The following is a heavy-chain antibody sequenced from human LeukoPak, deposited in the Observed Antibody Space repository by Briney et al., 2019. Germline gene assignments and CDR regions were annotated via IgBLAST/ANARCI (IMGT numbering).Heavy chain of an antibody. CDR2: IHHSGSA. D-gene: IGHD2-2*01. CDR3: ARDPRWLTPDCTGTSCYENYFDP. V-gene: IGHV4-38-2*02. CDR1: GYSISSGYQ. J-gene: IGHJ5*02. Sequence: SETLSLTCAVSGYSISSGYQWAWIRQSPGKGLEWIDSIHHSGSAHSNPSLKSRVTISVETSKNQYSLKMYSVTAADTAVYYCARDPRWLTPDCTGTSCYENYFDPWGQGTLATVSS.